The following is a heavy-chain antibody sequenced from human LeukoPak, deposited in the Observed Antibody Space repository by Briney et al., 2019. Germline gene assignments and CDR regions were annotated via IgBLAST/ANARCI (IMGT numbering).Heavy chain of an antibody. CDR1: GGSISSGGYS. D-gene: IGHD4-11*01. CDR3: ASYYSSSNWFDP. Sequence: NASETLSLTCAVSGGSISSGGYSWSWIRQHPGKGLEWIGYIYYSGSTYYNPSLKSRVTISVDTSKNQFSLKLSSVTAADTAVYYCASYYSSSNWFDPWGQGTLVTVSS. J-gene: IGHJ5*02. CDR2: IYYSGST. V-gene: IGHV4-31*11.